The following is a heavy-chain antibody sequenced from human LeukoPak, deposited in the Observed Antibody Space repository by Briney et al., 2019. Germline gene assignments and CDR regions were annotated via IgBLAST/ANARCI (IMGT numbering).Heavy chain of an antibody. CDR3: ARVRIPTITPYYYYYYYMDV. J-gene: IGHJ6*03. V-gene: IGHV4-59*01. CDR1: GGSISSYY. CDR2: IYYSGST. D-gene: IGHD5-12*01. Sequence: PSETLSLTCTVSGGSISSYYWSWIRQPPGKGLEWIGYIYYSGSTNYNPSLKSRVTISVDTSKNQFSLKLSSVTAADTAVYYCARVRIPTITPYYYYYYYMDVWGKGTTVTVSS.